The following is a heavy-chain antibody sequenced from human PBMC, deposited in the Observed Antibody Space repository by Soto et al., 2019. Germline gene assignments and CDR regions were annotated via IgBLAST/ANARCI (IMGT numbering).Heavy chain of an antibody. V-gene: IGHV3-7*01. D-gene: IGHD6-19*01. Sequence: VGSLILSCAASGFTFSNYWMSWVRQAPGKGLEWVANIKQDGSEKYYVDSVKGRFTLSRDNAQNSLQLQMNSLRAEDTAIYFCARVAYGNGWIFDHWGQGTLVTVSS. CDR3: ARVAYGNGWIFDH. CDR2: IKQDGSEK. J-gene: IGHJ4*01. CDR1: GFTFSNYW.